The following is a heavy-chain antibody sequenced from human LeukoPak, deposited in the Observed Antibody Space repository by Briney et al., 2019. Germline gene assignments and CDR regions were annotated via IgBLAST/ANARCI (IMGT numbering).Heavy chain of an antibody. J-gene: IGHJ4*02. Sequence: SETLSLTCTVSGDSFSSSSFYWGWIRQPPEKGLEWVGSIYYSGSTYYNPSLKGRVTISVDTSKIQFSLKLSSVTAADTAVYYCGNQLIPDYGSASSFDYWGQGTLVTVSS. V-gene: IGHV4-39*01. CDR2: IYYSGST. CDR3: GNQLIPDYGSASSFDY. D-gene: IGHD3-10*01. CDR1: GDSFSSSSFY.